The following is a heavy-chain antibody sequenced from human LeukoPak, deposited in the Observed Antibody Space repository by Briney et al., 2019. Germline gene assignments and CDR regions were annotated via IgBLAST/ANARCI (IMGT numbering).Heavy chain of an antibody. Sequence: GGSLRLSCAASGFTFSSYSMNWVRQAPGKGLEWVSSISSSSSYIYYADSVKGRFTISRDNAKNSLYLQMNSLRAEDTAVYYRARGGSTTVTTREHDYWGQGTLVTVSS. V-gene: IGHV3-21*01. J-gene: IGHJ4*02. CDR2: ISSSSSYI. D-gene: IGHD4-17*01. CDR1: GFTFSSYS. CDR3: ARGGSTTVTTREHDY.